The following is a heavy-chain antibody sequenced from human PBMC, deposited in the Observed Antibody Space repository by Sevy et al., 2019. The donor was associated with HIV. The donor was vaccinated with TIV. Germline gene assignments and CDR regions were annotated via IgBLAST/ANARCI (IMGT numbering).Heavy chain of an antibody. V-gene: IGHV4-59*01. D-gene: IGHD2-21*01. J-gene: IGHJ3*02. CDR1: DASITTNY. Sequence: SETLSLTCLVSDASITTNYWSWIRQAPGKGLEWIGYFFHSGTTNYNRSLKSRVTISGDTSKNEFSLRLTSVTAADTAVYYCARSRACRRDSDDGFANWGQGTMVTVSS. CDR2: FFHSGTT. CDR3: ARSRACRRDSDDGFAN.